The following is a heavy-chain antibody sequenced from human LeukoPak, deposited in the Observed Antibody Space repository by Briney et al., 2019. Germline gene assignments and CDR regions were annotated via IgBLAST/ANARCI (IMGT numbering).Heavy chain of an antibody. D-gene: IGHD3-3*01. Sequence: SQTLSLTCTVSGGSIGRAGYYWSWIRQHPGKGLEWIGYINYSGSTYYNPSLKSRVTISVDTSKNQFSLKLSSVTAADTAVYYCARDDSAFGAFDIWGQGTMVTVSS. CDR1: GGSIGRAGYY. CDR2: INYSGST. V-gene: IGHV4-31*03. CDR3: ARDDSAFGAFDI. J-gene: IGHJ3*02.